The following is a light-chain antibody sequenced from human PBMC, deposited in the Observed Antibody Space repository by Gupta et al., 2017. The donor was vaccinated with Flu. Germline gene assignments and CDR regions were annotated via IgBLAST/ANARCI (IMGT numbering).Light chain of an antibody. V-gene: IGLV2-14*01. CDR1: NSDIGAYNC. Sequence: GQSIASSCTGTNSDIGAYNCVSWDTQHPPNALKFMIYEVSTRPSGVSSRSSGANSGTTASPTVSGLEAEDESDYYYGSYGAVWGFGGGTKLTVL. CDR2: EVS. CDR3: GSYGAVWG. J-gene: IGLJ2*01.